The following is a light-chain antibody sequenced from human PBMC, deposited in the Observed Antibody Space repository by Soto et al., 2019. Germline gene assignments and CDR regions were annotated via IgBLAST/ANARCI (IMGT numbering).Light chain of an antibody. CDR1: QSVSSSY. CDR3: QQYGSPLT. CDR2: GAS. V-gene: IGKV3-20*01. J-gene: IGKJ4*01. Sequence: EIVLTQSPGTLSLSPGERATLSCRASQSVSSSYLAWYQQKPGQAPRLLIYGASSRATGIPDRFSGSGSGTDFTLTISRLEPEDFAVYYCQQYGSPLTFGGGTKVEIE.